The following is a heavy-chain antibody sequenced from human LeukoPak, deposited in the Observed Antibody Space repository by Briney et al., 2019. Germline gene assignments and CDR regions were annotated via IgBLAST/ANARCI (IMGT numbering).Heavy chain of an antibody. D-gene: IGHD2-2*02. V-gene: IGHV1-2*02. J-gene: IGHJ3*02. Sequence: ASVKVSCKASGYTFTGYYMHWVRQAPGQGLEWMGWINPNSGGTNYAQKFQGRVTMTRDTSISTAYMELSRLRSDDTAVYYCAREVLGGGIVVVPAAISDAFDTWGQGTMVTVSS. CDR2: INPNSGGT. CDR3: AREVLGGGIVVVPAAISDAFDT. CDR1: GYTFTGYY.